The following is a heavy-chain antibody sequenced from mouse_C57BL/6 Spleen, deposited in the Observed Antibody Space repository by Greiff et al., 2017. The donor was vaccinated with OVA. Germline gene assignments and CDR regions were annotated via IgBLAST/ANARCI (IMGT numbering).Heavy chain of an antibody. V-gene: IGHV14-4*01. CDR2: IDPENGDT. D-gene: IGHD2-4*01. CDR1: GFNIKDDY. CDR3: TGGLRPWFAY. J-gene: IGHJ3*01. Sequence: VHVKQSGAELVRPGASVKLSCTASGFNIKDDYMHWVKQRPEQGLEWIGWIDPENGDTEYASKFQGKATITADTSSNTAYLQLSSLTSEDTAVYYCTGGLRPWFAYWGQGTLVTVSA.